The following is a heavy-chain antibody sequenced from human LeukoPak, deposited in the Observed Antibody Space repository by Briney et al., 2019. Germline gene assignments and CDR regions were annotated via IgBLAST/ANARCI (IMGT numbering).Heavy chain of an antibody. J-gene: IGHJ4*02. CDR1: GYSFTSYW. V-gene: IGHV5-51*01. CDR2: IYPGDSDT. D-gene: IGHD3-10*01. CDR3: ARQEVLLWFGELLNVYYFDY. Sequence: GESLKISCKGSGYSFTSYWIGWVRQMPGKGLEWMGIIYPGDSDTRYSPSFQGQVTISADKSISTAYLQWSSLKASDTAMYYCARQEVLLWFGELLNVYYFDYWGQGTLVTVSS.